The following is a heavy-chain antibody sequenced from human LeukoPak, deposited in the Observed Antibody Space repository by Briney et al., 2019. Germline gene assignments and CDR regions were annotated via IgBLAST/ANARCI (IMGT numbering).Heavy chain of an antibody. Sequence: GGSLRLSCAASGFTFSSYSMNWVRQAPGRGLEWVANIKHDGNEKNYVDSVKGRFTISRDNSKNTLYLQMNSLRAEDTAVYYCAKIVGATINCFDYWGQGTLVTVSS. CDR1: GFTFSSYS. CDR2: IKHDGNEK. CDR3: AKIVGATINCFDY. V-gene: IGHV3-7*03. D-gene: IGHD1-26*01. J-gene: IGHJ4*02.